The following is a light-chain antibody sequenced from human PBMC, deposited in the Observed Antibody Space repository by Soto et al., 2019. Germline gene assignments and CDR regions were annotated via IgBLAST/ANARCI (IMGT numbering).Light chain of an antibody. Sequence: QSALTQPRSVSGSPGQSVTISCTGTSSDVGGYNYVSWYQQHPDKAPKLVIYDVSKRPSGVPDRFSGSKSGNTASLTISGLQAEDEADYYCCSYAGTYTYVFGTGTKLTVL. J-gene: IGLJ1*01. CDR3: CSYAGTYTYV. CDR1: SSDVGGYNY. V-gene: IGLV2-11*01. CDR2: DVS.